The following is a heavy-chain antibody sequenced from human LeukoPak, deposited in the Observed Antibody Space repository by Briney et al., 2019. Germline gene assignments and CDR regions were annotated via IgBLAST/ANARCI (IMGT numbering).Heavy chain of an antibody. CDR3: ATTSDYYDSSGPPFDY. CDR1: GYTLTELS. J-gene: IGHJ4*02. Sequence: ASVKVSCKVSGYTLTELSMHWVRQAPGKGLEWMGGFDPEDGETIYAQKFQGGVTMTEDTSTDTAYMELSSLRSEDTAVYYCATTSDYYDSSGPPFDYWGQGTLVTVSS. V-gene: IGHV1-24*01. CDR2: FDPEDGET. D-gene: IGHD3-22*01.